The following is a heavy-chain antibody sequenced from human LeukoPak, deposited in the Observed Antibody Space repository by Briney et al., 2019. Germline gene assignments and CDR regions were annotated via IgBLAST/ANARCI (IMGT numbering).Heavy chain of an antibody. CDR3: ARVGRVSIYPSYMDV. J-gene: IGHJ6*03. Sequence: PGTSLRLSCEASGFTFSTFPMHWVRQTPDKRLEWVAVISHDGRDTYYADSVKGRLTISRDNSKNTLYLQMNSLSPEDTAVVCCARVGRVSIYPSYMDVWGKGTTVTVSS. CDR1: GFTFSTFP. D-gene: IGHD6-6*01. CDR2: ISHDGRDT. V-gene: IGHV3-30*04.